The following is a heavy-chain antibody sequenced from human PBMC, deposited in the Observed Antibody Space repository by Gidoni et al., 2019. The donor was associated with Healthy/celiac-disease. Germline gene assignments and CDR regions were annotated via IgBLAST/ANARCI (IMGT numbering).Heavy chain of an antibody. Sequence: EVQLVESGGGLVKPGGSLRPSCAASGFTFSSYNMNWVRQAPGKGLEWVSAISSSSSYIYYADSVKGRFTISRDNAKNSLYLQMNSLRAEDTAVYYCARDHDYGHRYYYYGMDVWGQGTTVTVSS. V-gene: IGHV3-21*01. CDR1: GFTFSSYN. CDR3: ARDHDYGHRYYYYGMDV. D-gene: IGHD4-17*01. CDR2: ISSSSSYI. J-gene: IGHJ6*02.